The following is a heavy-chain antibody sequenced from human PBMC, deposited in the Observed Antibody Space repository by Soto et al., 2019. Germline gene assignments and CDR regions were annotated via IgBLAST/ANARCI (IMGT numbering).Heavy chain of an antibody. J-gene: IGHJ6*02. CDR3: ASDLVGASDSYGLDV. V-gene: IGHV3-30*03. D-gene: IGHD1-26*01. CDR2: ISHDGSNT. Sequence: LRLSCAASGFTFSNYGMHWVRQAPGKGLEWLAFISHDGSNTYYADSVKGRFTISRDNSKNTLYLQMNSLRAEDTAVYYCASDLVGASDSYGLDVWGQGTPVTVSS. CDR1: GFTFSNYG.